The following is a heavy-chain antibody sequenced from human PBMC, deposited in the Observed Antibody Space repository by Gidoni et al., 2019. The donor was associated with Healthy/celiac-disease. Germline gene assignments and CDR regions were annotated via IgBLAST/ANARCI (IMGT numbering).Heavy chain of an antibody. CDR2: IYYSGIT. Sequence: QLQLQESGPGLVQPSETLSRTCTVSGGSISSSSYYRGWIRLPPGQGLEWIGRIYYSGITYYNPSLKSRGTISVDTSKNQFSLKLSSVTAADTAVYYCAFHTAMVSDAFDIWGQGTMVTVSS. D-gene: IGHD5-18*01. J-gene: IGHJ3*02. V-gene: IGHV4-39*01. CDR3: AFHTAMVSDAFDI. CDR1: GGSISSSSYY.